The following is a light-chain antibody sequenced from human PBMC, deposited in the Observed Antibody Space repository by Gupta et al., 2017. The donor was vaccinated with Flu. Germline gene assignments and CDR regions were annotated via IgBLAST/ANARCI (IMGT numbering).Light chain of an antibody. CDR1: NNDIGRYDY. CDR2: EAI. Sequence: QSALTQPASVSRSPRQSVSTSCTRTNNDIGRYDYVSWYHHHPGKAPKLILYEAIKRPSGVSDRFSGSKSGKTASLTISGLEAEDEGDYYCCSHTGDSTLIFGSGTSVTV. CDR3: CSHTGDSTLI. V-gene: IGLV2-14*01. J-gene: IGLJ1*01.